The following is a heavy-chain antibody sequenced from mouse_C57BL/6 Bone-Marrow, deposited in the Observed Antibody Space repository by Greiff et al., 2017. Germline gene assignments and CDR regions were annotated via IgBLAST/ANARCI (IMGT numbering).Heavy chain of an antibody. Sequence: EVKLMESGEGLVKPGGSLKLSCAASGFTFSSYAMSWVRQTPEKRLEWVAYISSGGDYIYYADTVKGRFTISRDNARNTLYLQMSSLKSEDTAMYYCTRDGSSPRYCDVWGTGTTVTVSS. CDR2: ISSGGDYI. V-gene: IGHV5-9-1*02. CDR3: TRDGSSPRYCDV. CDR1: GFTFSSYA. D-gene: IGHD1-1*01. J-gene: IGHJ1*03.